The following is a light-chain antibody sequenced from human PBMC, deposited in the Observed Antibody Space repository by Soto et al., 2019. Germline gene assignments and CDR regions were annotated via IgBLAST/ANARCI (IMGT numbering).Light chain of an antibody. J-gene: IGLJ1*01. CDR2: GNS. V-gene: IGLV1-40*01. CDR3: QSYDSSLSGYV. CDR1: SSNIGAGYD. Sequence: QSVLTQPPSVSGAPGQRVTISCTGSSSNIGAGYDVHWYQQLPGTAPKLLIYGNSNRPSGVPDRFSGSKSGTSASLAITALQADDEAYDYGQSYDSSLSGYVFGTGTKLT.